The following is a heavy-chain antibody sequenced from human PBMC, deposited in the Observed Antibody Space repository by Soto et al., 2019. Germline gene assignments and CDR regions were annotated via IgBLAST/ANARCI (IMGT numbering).Heavy chain of an antibody. CDR3: ARVKSGYSSSWSFDY. J-gene: IGHJ4*02. CDR2: INHSGST. CDR1: GGSFSGYY. D-gene: IGHD6-13*01. V-gene: IGHV4-34*01. Sequence: QVQLQQWGAGLLKPSETLSLTCAVYGGSFSGYYWSWIRQPPGKGLEWIGEINHSGSTNYNPSLKSRVTISVDTSKNQCSLKLSSVTAADTAVYDCARVKSGYSSSWSFDYWGQGTLVTVSS.